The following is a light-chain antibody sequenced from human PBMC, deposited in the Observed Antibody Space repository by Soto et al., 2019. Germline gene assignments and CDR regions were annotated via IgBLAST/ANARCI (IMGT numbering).Light chain of an antibody. J-gene: IGKJ3*01. CDR1: QSVSSSY. Sequence: EIVLTQSPGTLSLSPGERATLSCRASQSVSSSYLAWYQQKPGQAPRLLIYGASSRATGIPDRFSGSGSGTDFILTISRLEPEDFAVYYCQPYGSSPLTFGPGTKVDIK. CDR2: GAS. CDR3: QPYGSSPLT. V-gene: IGKV3-20*01.